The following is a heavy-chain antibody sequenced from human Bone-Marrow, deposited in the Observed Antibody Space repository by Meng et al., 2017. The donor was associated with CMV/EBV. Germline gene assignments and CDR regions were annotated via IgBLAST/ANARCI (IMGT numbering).Heavy chain of an antibody. Sequence: GESLKISCGASGFTFSRYAMTWVRRAPGKGLEWVSAISGSGTNTYDADSVKGRFTISRDNSKNTLYLQMNSLRAEDTAVYYCAKAGSYDFWSGFRSHIDYWGQGTLVTVPS. V-gene: IGHV3-23*01. CDR3: AKAGSYDFWSGFRSHIDY. D-gene: IGHD3-3*01. CDR1: GFTFSRYA. J-gene: IGHJ4*02. CDR2: ISGSGTNT.